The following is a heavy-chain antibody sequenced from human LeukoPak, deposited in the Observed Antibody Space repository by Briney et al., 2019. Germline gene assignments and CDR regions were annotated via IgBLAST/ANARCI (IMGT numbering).Heavy chain of an antibody. CDR2: IYSGGST. Sequence: GSLRLSCAASGFTVSSNYMSWVRQAPGKGLEWVSVIYSGGSTYYADSVKGRFTISRDNSENTLYLQMNSLRAEDTAVYYCARTPGIAVAGTGYFDYWGQGTLVTVSP. CDR3: ARTPGIAVAGTGYFDY. J-gene: IGHJ4*02. D-gene: IGHD6-19*01. V-gene: IGHV3-53*01. CDR1: GFTVSSNY.